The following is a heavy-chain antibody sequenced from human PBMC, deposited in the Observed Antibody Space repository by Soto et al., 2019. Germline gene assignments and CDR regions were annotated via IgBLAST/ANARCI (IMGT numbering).Heavy chain of an antibody. D-gene: IGHD2-15*01. CDR3: ARVSSSIVVVPDYGMDV. V-gene: IGHV1-18*04. CDR2: ISGKNGNT. J-gene: IGHJ6*02. Sequence: QVQLVQSGVEVKKPGASVKVSCKASGYTFISHGISWVRQAPGQGLAWMGWISGKNGNTNYAQKLQGRVTLTTDTSTSTADMELRSLRSDDTAVYYCARVSSSIVVVPDYGMDVWGQGTTVTVSS. CDR1: GYTFISHG.